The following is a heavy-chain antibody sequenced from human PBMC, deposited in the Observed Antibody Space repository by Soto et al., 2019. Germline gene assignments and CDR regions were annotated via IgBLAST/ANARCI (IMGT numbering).Heavy chain of an antibody. D-gene: IGHD5-18*01. CDR3: AELYSYGTLDY. V-gene: IGHV3-11*01. Sequence: PGGSLRLSCAASGFTFSDYFMTWIRQAPGKGLEWVSYISSSGTTIFYADSVQGRFTISRDNAKKSLYLEINSLRAEDTAVYYCAELYSYGTLDYWGQGTLVTVSS. CDR2: ISSSGTTI. J-gene: IGHJ4*02. CDR1: GFTFSDYF.